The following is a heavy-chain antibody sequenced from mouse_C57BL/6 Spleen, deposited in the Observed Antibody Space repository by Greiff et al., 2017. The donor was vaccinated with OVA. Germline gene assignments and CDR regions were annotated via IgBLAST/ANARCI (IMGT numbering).Heavy chain of an antibody. CDR1: GYTFTSYW. CDR3: ARDTTVRYFDY. J-gene: IGHJ2*01. D-gene: IGHD1-1*01. CDR2: IDPSDSYT. Sequence: VQLQQPGAELVMPGASVKLSCKASGYTFTSYWMHWVKQRPGQGLEWIGEIDPSDSYTNYNQKFKGKSTLTVDKSSSTAYMQLSSLTSEDSAVYYCARDTTVRYFDYWGQGTTLTVSS. V-gene: IGHV1-69*01.